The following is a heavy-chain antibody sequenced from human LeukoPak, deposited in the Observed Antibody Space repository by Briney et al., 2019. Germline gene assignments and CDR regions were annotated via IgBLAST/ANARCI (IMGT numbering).Heavy chain of an antibody. CDR2: INPSGGST. CDR3: AIGWGPHGSGSYSPNY. D-gene: IGHD3-10*01. V-gene: IGHV1-46*01. Sequence: GASVKVSCKASGYTFTSYYMHWVRQAPGQGLEWTGIINPSGGSTSYAQKFQGRVTMTRDTSTSTVYMELSSLRSEDTAVYYCAIGWGPHGSGSYSPNYWGQGTLVTVSS. J-gene: IGHJ4*02. CDR1: GYTFTSYY.